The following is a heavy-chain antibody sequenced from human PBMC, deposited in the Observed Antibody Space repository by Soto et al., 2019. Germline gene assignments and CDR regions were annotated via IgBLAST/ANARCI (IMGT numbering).Heavy chain of an antibody. J-gene: IGHJ4*02. Sequence: GESLKISCAASGFTFSSYAMSWVRQAPGKGLEWVSAISGSGGSTYYADSVKGRFTISRDNSKNTLYLQMNSLRAEDTAVYYCAKGTSHVAANLATVYYFDYWGQGTLVTVSS. V-gene: IGHV3-23*01. CDR2: ISGSGGST. CDR3: AKGTSHVAANLATVYYFDY. D-gene: IGHD2-15*01. CDR1: GFTFSSYA.